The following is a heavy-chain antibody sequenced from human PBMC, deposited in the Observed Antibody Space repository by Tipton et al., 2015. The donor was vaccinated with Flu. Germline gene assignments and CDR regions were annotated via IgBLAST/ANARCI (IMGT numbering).Heavy chain of an antibody. Sequence: QLVQSGGGLVQPGGSLRPSWAASGFTVGSNYMGWVRQVPGKGPEWVSVIYSGSSTYYADSVKGRFTISRHSSKNTLYLQMNSRRAEATAVYYCGGEGDEGAFDIWRQGTMVTVSS. CDR1: GFTVGSNY. V-gene: IGHV3-53*04. CDR2: IYSGSST. CDR3: GGEGDEGAFDI. J-gene: IGHJ3*02. D-gene: IGHD3-16*01.